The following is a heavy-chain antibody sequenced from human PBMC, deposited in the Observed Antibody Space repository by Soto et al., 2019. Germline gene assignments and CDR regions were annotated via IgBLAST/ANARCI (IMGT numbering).Heavy chain of an antibody. J-gene: IGHJ4*02. Sequence: QVQLVQSGAEVKKPGSSVKVSCNASGGTFSSYAISWVRQAPGQGLEWMGGIIPIFGTANYAQKFQGRVTITADESTSTAYMAPSSLRSEDTAVYYCAIDGYYDSLYYFDYWGQGTLVTVSS. V-gene: IGHV1-69*01. D-gene: IGHD3-22*01. CDR2: IIPIFGTA. CDR3: AIDGYYDSLYYFDY. CDR1: GGTFSSYA.